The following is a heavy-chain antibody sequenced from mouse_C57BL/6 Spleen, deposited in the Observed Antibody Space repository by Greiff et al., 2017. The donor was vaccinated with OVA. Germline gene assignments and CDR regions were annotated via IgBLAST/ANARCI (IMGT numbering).Heavy chain of an antibody. CDR3: ARWGYYGSSYGGFDD. D-gene: IGHD1-1*01. J-gene: IGHJ2*01. Sequence: VQLQQSGPELVKPGASVKISCKASGYTFTDYYMNWVKQSHGKSLEWIGDINPNNGGTSYTQKFKGKATLTVDKSSSTAYMELRSLTSEDSAVYYCARWGYYGSSYGGFDDWGQGTTLTVSS. CDR1: GYTFTDYY. CDR2: INPNNGGT. V-gene: IGHV1-26*01.